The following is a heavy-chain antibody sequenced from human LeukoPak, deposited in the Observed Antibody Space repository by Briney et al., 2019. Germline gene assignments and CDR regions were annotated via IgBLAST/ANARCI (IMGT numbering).Heavy chain of an antibody. J-gene: IGHJ4*02. Sequence: PSETLSLTCTVSGGSISSYYWSWIRQPAGKGLEWILRIYTSGSTNYNPSLKSRVTMSVDTSKNQFSLKLSSVTAADTAVYYCARDGYDSSGYYLFDYWGQGTLVTVSS. CDR3: ARDGYDSSGYYLFDY. CDR2: IYTSGST. V-gene: IGHV4-4*07. D-gene: IGHD3-22*01. CDR1: GGSISSYY.